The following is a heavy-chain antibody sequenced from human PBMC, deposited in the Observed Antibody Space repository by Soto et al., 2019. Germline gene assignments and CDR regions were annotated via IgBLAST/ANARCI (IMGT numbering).Heavy chain of an antibody. V-gene: IGHV5-51*01. D-gene: IGHD6-19*01. CDR2: IHPGDSDT. Sequence: GESLKISCQGSGYSFTNYWVGWVRQIPGRGLEWMGIIHPGDSDTRYSPFFQGQVTISADKSISTAYLQWSSLRVEDTAVYFCAKKAVAGSSGPANYFDYWGQGTLVTVSS. CDR1: GYSFTNYW. J-gene: IGHJ4*02. CDR3: AKKAVAGSSGPANYFDY.